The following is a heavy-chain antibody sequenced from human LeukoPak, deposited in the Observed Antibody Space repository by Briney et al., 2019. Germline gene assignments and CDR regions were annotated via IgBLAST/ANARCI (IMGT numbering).Heavy chain of an antibody. J-gene: IGHJ5*02. CDR3: AREGWSDP. CDR1: GYRFTSFA. CDR2: INTNTGNP. Sequence: GASVKVSCKASGYRFTSFAINWVRQAPGQGLEWMGWINTNTGNPTYAQGFTGRFVFSLDTSVSTAYLQIRSLRAEDTAVYYCAREGWSDPWGQGTLVTVSS. V-gene: IGHV7-4-1*02.